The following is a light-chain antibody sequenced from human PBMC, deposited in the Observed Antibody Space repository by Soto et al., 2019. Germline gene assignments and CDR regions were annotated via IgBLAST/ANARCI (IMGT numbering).Light chain of an antibody. V-gene: IGLV1-40*01. CDR2: GNS. CDR3: QSYDSSLNGWV. CDR1: SSNTGAGFD. J-gene: IGLJ3*02. Sequence: QSVLTQPPSVSGAPGQRVTISCTGSSSNTGAGFDVHWYQQLPGTAPKLLIYGNSNRPSGVPDRFSGSKSGTSASLGITGLQAEDEADYHSQSYDSSLNGWVFGGGTKLTVL.